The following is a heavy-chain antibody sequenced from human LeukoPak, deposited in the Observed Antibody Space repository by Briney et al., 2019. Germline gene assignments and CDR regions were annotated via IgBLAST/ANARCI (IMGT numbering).Heavy chain of an antibody. Sequence: SQTLSLTCAISGDRVSSNSAAWNWIRQSPSRGLEWLGRTFYRSKWYNDYAVSVKSRITINPATTKTQFSLQLNCVTTEDKAVYYWSRMVPYSGFDLGLDYWGQGTPVTVSS. CDR2: TFYRSKWYN. V-gene: IGHV6-1*01. D-gene: IGHD5-12*01. CDR3: SRMVPYSGFDLGLDY. J-gene: IGHJ4*02. CDR1: GDRVSSNSAA.